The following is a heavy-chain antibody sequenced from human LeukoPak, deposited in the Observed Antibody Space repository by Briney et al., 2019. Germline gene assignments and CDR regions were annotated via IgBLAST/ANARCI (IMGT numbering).Heavy chain of an antibody. Sequence: ASVKVSCKASGGTFSISYTISWVRQAPGQGLEWMGGIIPIFGTTHYAQKFQGRVTITADESTTTAYMELTSLRSEGTVVYYCARVTFYDSSGYQDLGDYFDYWGQGTLVTVSS. CDR1: GGTFSISYT. CDR2: IIPIFGTT. J-gene: IGHJ4*02. CDR3: ARVTFYDSSGYQDLGDYFDY. D-gene: IGHD3-22*01. V-gene: IGHV1-69*13.